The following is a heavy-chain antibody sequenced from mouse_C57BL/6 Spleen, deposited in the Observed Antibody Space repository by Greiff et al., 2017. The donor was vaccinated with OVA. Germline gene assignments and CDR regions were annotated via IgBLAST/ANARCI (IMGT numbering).Heavy chain of an antibody. J-gene: IGHJ4*01. D-gene: IGHD1-1*02. CDR1: GFALTSYG. Sequence: VQLVESGPGLVQPSQSLSITCTVSGFALTSYGVHWVRQSPGKGLEWLGVIWSGGSTDYNAAFISRMSISKDNSKSQVFFKMNSLQADDTAIYYCARSPTMGFYAMDYWGQGTSVTVSS. CDR3: ARSPTMGFYAMDY. CDR2: IWSGGST. V-gene: IGHV2-2*01.